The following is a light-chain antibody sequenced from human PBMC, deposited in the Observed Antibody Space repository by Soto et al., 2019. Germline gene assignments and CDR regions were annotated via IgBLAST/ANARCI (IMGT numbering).Light chain of an antibody. CDR3: QQSYITPGT. CDR2: AAS. Sequence: DIQMTQSPSSLSASVGDRVTITCRASQSISNYLNWYQQKPGKAPNLLIYAASSLHSGVPSRFSGSGSGTDFTITISSLQPEDFATYFCQQSYITPGTFGQGTKVEIK. CDR1: QSISNY. V-gene: IGKV1-39*01. J-gene: IGKJ1*01.